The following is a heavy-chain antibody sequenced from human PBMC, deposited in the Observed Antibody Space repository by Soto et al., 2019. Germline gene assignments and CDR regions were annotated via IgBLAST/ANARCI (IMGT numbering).Heavy chain of an antibody. CDR1: GFTFDDYA. V-gene: IGHV3-9*01. J-gene: IGHJ5*02. Sequence: GGSLRLSCAASGFTFDDYAMHWVRQAPGKGLEWVSGISWNSGSIGYADSVKGRFTISRDNAKNSLYLQMNSLRAEDTALYYCAKDMASGYDSTRGWFDPWGQGTLVTVSS. D-gene: IGHD5-12*01. CDR3: AKDMASGYDSTRGWFDP. CDR2: ISWNSGSI.